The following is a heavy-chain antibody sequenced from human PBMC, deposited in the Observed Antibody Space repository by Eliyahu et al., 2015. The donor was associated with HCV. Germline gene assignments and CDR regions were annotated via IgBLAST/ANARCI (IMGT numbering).Heavy chain of an antibody. D-gene: IGHD3-22*01. CDR3: ARGYWRQNDNIGYYYLDY. CDR2: INPSVGST. V-gene: IGHV1-46*01. Sequence: QVHLVQSGAEVKKPGASVKVSCKASGYTFTRDYIYWVRQAPGQGLEWMGLINPSVGSTTYAQKFQGRVTMTRDTSTSTADMELSSLTSEDTAVYYCARGYWRQNDNIGYYYLDYWGQGTLVTVSS. J-gene: IGHJ4*02. CDR1: GYTFTRDY.